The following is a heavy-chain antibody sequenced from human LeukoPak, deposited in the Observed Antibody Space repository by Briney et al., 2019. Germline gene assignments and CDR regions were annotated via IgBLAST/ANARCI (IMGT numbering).Heavy chain of an antibody. J-gene: IGHJ4*02. D-gene: IGHD3-10*01. V-gene: IGHV3-23*01. Sequence: GGSLRLSCAASGFTFSSYAMSWVRQAPGKGLEWVSYISGSGGSTYYADSVKGRFTISRDNSKNSLYLQMNSLRAEDTAVYYCAREAITVRGGMIDYWGQGTLVTVSS. CDR3: AREAITVRGGMIDY. CDR2: ISGSGGST. CDR1: GFTFSSYA.